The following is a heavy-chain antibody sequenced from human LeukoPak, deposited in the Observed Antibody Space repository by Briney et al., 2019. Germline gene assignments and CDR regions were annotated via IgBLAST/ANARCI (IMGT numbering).Heavy chain of an antibody. J-gene: IGHJ4*02. Sequence: GGSLRLSCAASGFTFSNYGMHWVRQAPGKGLEWVSSISSSSSYIYYADSVKGRFTISRDNAKNSLYLQMNSLRAEDTAVYYCGRETGYRTYYFDYWGQGTLVTVSS. D-gene: IGHD5-24*01. CDR2: ISSSSSYI. CDR3: GRETGYRTYYFDY. CDR1: GFTFSNYG. V-gene: IGHV3-21*01.